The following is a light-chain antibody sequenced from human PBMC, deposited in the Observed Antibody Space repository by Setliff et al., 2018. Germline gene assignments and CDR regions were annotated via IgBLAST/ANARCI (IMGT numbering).Light chain of an antibody. CDR1: SSDVGSYDL. Sequence: LTQPASVSGSPGQSITISCSGTSSDVGSYDLVSWYQQHPGKAPKLIIYNVSDRPSGVSHRFSGSKSDNTASLTISGLQAEDEADYYCNAYTSRSTYVFGSGTKVTVL. V-gene: IGLV2-14*03. J-gene: IGLJ1*01. CDR2: NVS. CDR3: NAYTSRSTYV.